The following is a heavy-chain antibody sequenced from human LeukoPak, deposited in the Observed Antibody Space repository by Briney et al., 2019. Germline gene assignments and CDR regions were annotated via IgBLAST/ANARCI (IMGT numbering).Heavy chain of an antibody. Sequence: SETLSLTCAVYGGSFSGYYWSWIRQPPGKGLEWIGEINHSGGTNYNPSLKSRVTISVDTSKNQFSLKLSSVTAADTAVYYCARDPGTEYCSSTSCYDYYYYMDVWGKGTTVTVSS. V-gene: IGHV4-34*01. CDR3: ARDPGTEYCSSTSCYDYYYYMDV. J-gene: IGHJ6*03. CDR2: INHSGGT. D-gene: IGHD2-2*01. CDR1: GGSFSGYY.